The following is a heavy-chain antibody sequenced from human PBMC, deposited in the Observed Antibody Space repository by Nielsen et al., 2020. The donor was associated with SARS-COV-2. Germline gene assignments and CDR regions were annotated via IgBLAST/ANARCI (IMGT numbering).Heavy chain of an antibody. CDR3: ARGPGYSSGPSEV. D-gene: IGHD6-19*01. V-gene: IGHV3-53*04. CDR2: IVSDGST. Sequence: GESLKISCAASGFIVSTKYMNWVRQAPGKGLEWVSVIVSDGSTYYADSVKGRFVIFRHTSQNMIYLQMNSLRPEDTAVYYCARGPGYSSGPSEVWGQGTTVTVSS. CDR1: GFIVSTKY. J-gene: IGHJ6*02.